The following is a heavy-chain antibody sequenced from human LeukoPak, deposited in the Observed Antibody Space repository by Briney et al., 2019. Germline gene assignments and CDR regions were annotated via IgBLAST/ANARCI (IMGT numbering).Heavy chain of an antibody. CDR2: IYYSGST. D-gene: IGHD6-19*01. CDR1: GGSISSYY. J-gene: IGHJ6*02. Sequence: PSETLSLTCTVSGGSISSYYWSWIRQPPGKGLEWIGDIYYSGSTNDNPSLKSRVTISVDTSKNQFSLKLSSVTAADTAVYYCAREPVRAAGKYYYYYGMDVWGQGTTVTVSS. V-gene: IGHV4-59*01. CDR3: AREPVRAAGKYYYYYGMDV.